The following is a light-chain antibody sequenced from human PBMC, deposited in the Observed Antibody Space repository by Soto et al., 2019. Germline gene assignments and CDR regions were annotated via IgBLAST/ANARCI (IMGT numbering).Light chain of an antibody. J-gene: IGKJ1*01. V-gene: IGKV1-5*01. CDR2: DAS. CDR1: QSVSSW. CDR3: QQYESYPWT. Sequence: DIQMTQSPSTLSVSVGDRVTITCRASQSVSSWLAWYQQKPGKAPKLLIYDASTLESGVPSRFSGSGSGTEFILTISSLQPDEFATYYCQQYESYPWTFGQGTKVDIK.